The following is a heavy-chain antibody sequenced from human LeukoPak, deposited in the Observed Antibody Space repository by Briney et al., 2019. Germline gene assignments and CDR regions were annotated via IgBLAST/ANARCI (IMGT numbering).Heavy chain of an antibody. V-gene: IGHV4-61*02. Sequence: PSETLSLTCTVSGGSISTGSYYWNWIRQPAGKGLEWIGRFYTSGSTYFNPSLQSRVTISVDTSKNQFSLKLSSVTAADTAVYYCARGFDGLRLKGQYFDYWGQGTLVTVSS. D-gene: IGHD5/OR15-5a*01. CDR1: GGSISTGSYY. CDR3: ARGFDGLRLKGQYFDY. CDR2: FYTSGST. J-gene: IGHJ4*02.